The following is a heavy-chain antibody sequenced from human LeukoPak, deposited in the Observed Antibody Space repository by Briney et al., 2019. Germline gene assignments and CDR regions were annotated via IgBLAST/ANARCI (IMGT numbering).Heavy chain of an antibody. CDR2: IYYSGST. CDR1: GGSISSYY. J-gene: IGHJ3*02. CDR3: ARQQWLEQDAFDI. D-gene: IGHD6-19*01. Sequence: SETLSLTCTVSGGSISSYYWNWIRQPPGKGLEWIGYIYYSGSTNYNPSLKSRVTISVDTSKNQFSLKLSSVTAADTAVYYCARQQWLEQDAFDIWGQGTMITVSS. V-gene: IGHV4-59*08.